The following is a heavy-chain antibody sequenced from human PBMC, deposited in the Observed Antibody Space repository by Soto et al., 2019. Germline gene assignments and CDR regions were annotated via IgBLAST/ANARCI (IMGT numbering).Heavy chain of an antibody. J-gene: IGHJ4*02. D-gene: IGHD6-19*01. CDR3: ARDLAVGLVDY. CDR2: ISAYNGNT. V-gene: IGHV1-18*01. CDR1: GYTFTSYG. Sequence: QVXLVQSGXXXXKXXXXVKXSCKASGYTFTSYGISWVRXAPGQGLEWMGWISAYNGNTKYAQKLQGRVTMTTDTSTSTAYMEVRSLRSDDTAVYYCARDLAVGLVDYWGQGTLVTVSS.